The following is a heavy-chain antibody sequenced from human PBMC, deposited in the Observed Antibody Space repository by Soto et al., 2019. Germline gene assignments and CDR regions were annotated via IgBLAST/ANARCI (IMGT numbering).Heavy chain of an antibody. Sequence: PSETLSLTCTVSGGSFPDYYWSWIRQPPGKRLEWIASIFYTGSTNYNPSLQSRVTISVDTFKKQFSLNLKSVTATDTAVYYCARFGAAAAHDDNWGRGVLVTVS. CDR3: ARFGAAAAHDDN. D-gene: IGHD6-13*01. CDR2: IFYTGST. V-gene: IGHV4-59*01. CDR1: GGSFPDYY. J-gene: IGHJ4*01.